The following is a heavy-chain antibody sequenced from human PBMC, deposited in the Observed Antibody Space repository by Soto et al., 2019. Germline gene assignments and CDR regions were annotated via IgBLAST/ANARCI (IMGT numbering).Heavy chain of an antibody. Sequence: SETLSLTCAVYGGSFSGYYWSWIRQPPGKGLEWIGEINHSGSTNYNPSLKSRVTISVDTSKNQFSLKLSSVTAADTAVYYCARGATRRPLEYVFCGGGTTGFDP. J-gene: IGHJ5*02. CDR2: INHSGST. V-gene: IGHV4-34*01. CDR3: ARGATRRPLEYVFCGGGTTGFDP. CDR1: GGSFSGYY. D-gene: IGHD2-21*01.